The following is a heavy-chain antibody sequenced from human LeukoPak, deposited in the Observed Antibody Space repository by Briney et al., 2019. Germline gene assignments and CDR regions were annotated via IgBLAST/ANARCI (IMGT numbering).Heavy chain of an antibody. Sequence: GASVTVSCKASGYTFTGYYMHWVRQAPGQGLEWMGWINPNSGGTNYAQKFQGRVTRTRDTSISTAYMELSRLRSDDTAVYYCARDHVTMVRGINWFDPWGQGTLVTVSS. J-gene: IGHJ5*02. V-gene: IGHV1-2*02. CDR3: ARDHVTMVRGINWFDP. CDR2: INPNSGGT. CDR1: GYTFTGYY. D-gene: IGHD3-10*01.